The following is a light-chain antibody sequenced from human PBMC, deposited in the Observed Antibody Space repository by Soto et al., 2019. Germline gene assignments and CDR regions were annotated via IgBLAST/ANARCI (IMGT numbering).Light chain of an antibody. Sequence: IVWRLSAGTRSVSGGGRAPLCCRASQSVSSSYLVWHQQNPGQAPRLLIYAASRRAAGIPDRFSGSGSGTDFTLTISSLQPEDSAVYDCQQYGSSPWTGGQGTKVEIK. V-gene: IGKV3-20*01. CDR1: QSVSSSY. CDR2: AAS. J-gene: IGKJ1*01. CDR3: QQYGSSPWT.